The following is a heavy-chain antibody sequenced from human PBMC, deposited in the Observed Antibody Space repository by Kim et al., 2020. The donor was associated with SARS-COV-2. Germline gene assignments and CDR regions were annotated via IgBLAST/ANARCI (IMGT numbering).Heavy chain of an antibody. Sequence: GGSLRLSCAASGFTFSDYYMSWIRQAPGKGLEWVSYISSSSSYTNYADSVKARFTISRDNAKNSLYLQMNSLRAEETAVYYCARVGETSSSHHMWYGGVALRVRDGWSDFASWGQGTLVTVSS. V-gene: IGHV3-11*05. CDR1: GFTFSDYY. CDR3: ARVGETSSSHHMWYGGVALRVRDGWSDFAS. J-gene: IGHJ4*02. D-gene: IGHD6-13*01. CDR2: ISSSSSYT.